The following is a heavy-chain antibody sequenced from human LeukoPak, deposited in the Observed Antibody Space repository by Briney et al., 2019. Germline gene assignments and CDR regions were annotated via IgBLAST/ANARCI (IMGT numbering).Heavy chain of an antibody. CDR1: GFTFSSFS. D-gene: IGHD2-8*01. J-gene: IGHJ4*02. Sequence: GGSLRLSCAASGFTFSSFSMNWVRQAPGKGLEWVSFITGSSSTIYYADSVKGRFTISRDNAKNSLYLQVNSLRAEDTAVYYCAKGHIVLMVYAIDFDYWGQGTLVTVSS. CDR2: ITGSSSTI. CDR3: AKGHIVLMVYAIDFDY. V-gene: IGHV3-48*01.